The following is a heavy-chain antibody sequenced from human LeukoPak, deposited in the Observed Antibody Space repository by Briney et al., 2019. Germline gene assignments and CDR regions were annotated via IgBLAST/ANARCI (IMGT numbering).Heavy chain of an antibody. J-gene: IGHJ3*02. V-gene: IGHV4-39*01. CDR3: ARHSRSAYTGYENAFDI. CDR1: GDSISSSSYC. D-gene: IGHD5-12*01. Sequence: SETLSLTCTVSGDSISSSSYCWDWIRQPPGKGLEWIGNIYNSANTHYNPSLKTRITMSVNTSKNQFSLKLNSVTAADTGIYYCARHSRSAYTGYENAFDIWGQGTMVTVSS. CDR2: IYNSANT.